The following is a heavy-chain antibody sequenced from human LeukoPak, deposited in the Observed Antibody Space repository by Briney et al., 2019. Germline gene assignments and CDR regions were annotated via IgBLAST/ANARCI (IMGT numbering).Heavy chain of an antibody. J-gene: IGHJ4*02. Sequence: GGSLRLSCAASGFTFSTYWMTWVRQAPGKGPEWIANIKPDGSEKYYVDSVKGRFTISRDNAKNPLYLQLNSLRAEDTAMYYCARDDYGDYFFDFWGQGTLVTVSS. V-gene: IGHV3-7*01. CDR1: GFTFSTYW. CDR2: IKPDGSEK. D-gene: IGHD4-17*01. CDR3: ARDDYGDYFFDF.